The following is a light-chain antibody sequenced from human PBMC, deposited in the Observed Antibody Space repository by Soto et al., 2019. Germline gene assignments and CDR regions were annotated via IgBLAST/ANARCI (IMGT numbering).Light chain of an antibody. V-gene: IGLV3-1*01. Sequence: SYELTQPTSVSVSPGQTASITCSGDKLGDKYACWYQQKPGQSPVLVIYQDSKRPSGIPERFSGSNSANTATLTISGTQAMDEADYYCQAWDSSTLVFGGGTKLTVL. CDR1: KLGDKY. CDR2: QDS. CDR3: QAWDSSTLV. J-gene: IGLJ2*01.